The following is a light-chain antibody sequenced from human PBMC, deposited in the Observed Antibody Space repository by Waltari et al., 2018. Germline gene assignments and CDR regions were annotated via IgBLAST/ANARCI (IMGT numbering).Light chain of an antibody. CDR2: DTS. V-gene: IGKV3D-20*01. Sequence: EIVLTQSPATLSSSPGERATLSCGASQSVSSTYLAWYQHKPGLAPRLLIYDTSRRATGIPDRFSGSGSGTDFTLTISRLEPEDFAVYYCQQYGESPPLTFGGGTKVEIK. J-gene: IGKJ4*01. CDR1: QSVSSTY. CDR3: QQYGESPPLT.